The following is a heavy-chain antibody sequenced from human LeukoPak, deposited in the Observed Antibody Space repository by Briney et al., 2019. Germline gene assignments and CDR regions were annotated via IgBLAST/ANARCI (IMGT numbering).Heavy chain of an antibody. CDR1: GYTFTGYY. CDR3: ARDRYYYDTYGSFDY. Sequence: GASVKVSCKASGYTFTGYYMHWVRQAPGQGLEWMGWINPNSGGTNYAQKFQGRVTMTRDTSISTAYMELSRLRSDDPAVYYCARDRYYYDTYGSFDYWGQGTLVTVSS. D-gene: IGHD3-22*01. V-gene: IGHV1-2*02. CDR2: INPNSGGT. J-gene: IGHJ4*02.